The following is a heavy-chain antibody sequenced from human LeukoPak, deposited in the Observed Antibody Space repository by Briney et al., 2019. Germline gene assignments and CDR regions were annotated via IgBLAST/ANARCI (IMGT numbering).Heavy chain of an antibody. D-gene: IGHD5-12*01. CDR3: AIDRGYSGYDTFGY. J-gene: IGHJ4*02. CDR1: GYTFTGYY. CDR2: INPNSGGT. Sequence: ASVKVSCKASGYTFTGYYMHCVRQAPGQGLEWMGWINPNSGGTNYAQKFQGRVTMTRDTSISTAYMELSRLRSDDTAVYYCAIDRGYSGYDTFGYWGQGTLVTVSS. V-gene: IGHV1-2*02.